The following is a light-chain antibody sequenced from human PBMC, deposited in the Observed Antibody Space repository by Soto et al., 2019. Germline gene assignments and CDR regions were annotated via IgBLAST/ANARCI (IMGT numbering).Light chain of an antibody. CDR2: EVN. CDR3: SAWDGSLSGRV. V-gene: IGLV2-14*01. CDR1: SSDVGSYTY. J-gene: IGLJ2*01. Sequence: QSALTQPASVSGSPRQSITISCTGASSDVGSYTYVSWYQQHPGKAPKLMIYEVNNRPSGVSNRFSGSKSGNTASLTISGLQAEDEADYYCSAWDGSLSGRVFGGGTKLTVL.